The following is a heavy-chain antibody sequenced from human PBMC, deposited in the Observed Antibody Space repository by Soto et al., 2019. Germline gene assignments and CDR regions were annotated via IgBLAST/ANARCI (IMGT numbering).Heavy chain of an antibody. CDR1: GGSISSGDYY. CDR3: ARDRHTTAGITVDYFDY. CDR2: IYYSGST. D-gene: IGHD3-10*01. J-gene: IGHJ4*02. Sequence: QVQLQESGPGLVKPSQTLSLTCTVSGGSISSGDYYWSWIRQPPGMGLEWIGYIYYSGSTYYNPSLKSRVTISVDTSKNQFSLKLSSVTAADTAVYYCARDRHTTAGITVDYFDYWGQGTLVTVSS. V-gene: IGHV4-30-4*01.